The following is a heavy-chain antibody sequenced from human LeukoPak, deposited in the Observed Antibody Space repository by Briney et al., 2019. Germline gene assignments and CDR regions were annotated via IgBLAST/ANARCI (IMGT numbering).Heavy chain of an antibody. Sequence: ETLSLTCTVSGGSISSYYWSWVRQAPGKGLEWVANIKQDGSEKYYVDSVKGRFTISRDNAKNSLYLQMNSLRAEDTAVYYCARGGVRGVIMRHFDYWGQGTLVTVSS. V-gene: IGHV3-7*01. D-gene: IGHD3-10*01. J-gene: IGHJ4*02. CDR1: GGSISSYY. CDR3: ARGGVRGVIMRHFDY. CDR2: IKQDGSEK.